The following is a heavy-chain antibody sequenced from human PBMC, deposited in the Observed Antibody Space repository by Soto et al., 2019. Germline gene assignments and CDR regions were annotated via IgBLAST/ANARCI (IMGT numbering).Heavy chain of an antibody. V-gene: IGHV4-30-4*01. CDR2: IYYSGST. D-gene: IGHD3-9*01. CDR1: GGSISSGDYY. Sequence: SETLSLTCTVSGGSISSGDYYWSWIRQPPGKGLEWIGYIYYSGSTYYNPSLKSRVTISVDTSKNQFSLKLSSVTAADTAVYYCARGPPHYDILTGEPYWFDPWGQGTLVTVSS. J-gene: IGHJ5*02. CDR3: ARGPPHYDILTGEPYWFDP.